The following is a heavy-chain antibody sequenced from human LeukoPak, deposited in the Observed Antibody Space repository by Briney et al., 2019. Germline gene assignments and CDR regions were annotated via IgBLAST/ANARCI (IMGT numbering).Heavy chain of an antibody. CDR1: GFTVSSNY. CDR3: ARGYYDSSGCYYFDY. D-gene: IGHD3-22*01. Sequence: GGSLRLSCAASGFTVSSNYMSWVRQAPGKGLEGVSVIYSGGSTYYTDSVTGRFTISRDNSKNTLYLQMNSLRAEDTAVYYCARGYYDSSGCYYFDYWGQGTLVTVSS. CDR2: IYSGGST. V-gene: IGHV3-53*01. J-gene: IGHJ4*02.